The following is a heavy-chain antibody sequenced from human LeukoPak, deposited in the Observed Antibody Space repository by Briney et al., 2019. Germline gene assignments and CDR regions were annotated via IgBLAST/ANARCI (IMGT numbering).Heavy chain of an antibody. D-gene: IGHD1-26*01. CDR2: INLNSGGT. CDR3: ARDEGAKIAFAI. V-gene: IGHV1-2*02. Sequence: ASVKVSCKASGYTFTGYYMHWVRQAPGQGLEWMGWINLNSGGTNYAQKFQGRVTMTRDTSISTAYMELSRLRSDDTAVYYCARDEGAKIAFAIWGQGTMVTVSS. J-gene: IGHJ3*02. CDR1: GYTFTGYY.